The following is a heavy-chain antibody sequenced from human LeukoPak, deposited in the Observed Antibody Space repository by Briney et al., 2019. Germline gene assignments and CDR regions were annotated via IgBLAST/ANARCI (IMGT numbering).Heavy chain of an antibody. V-gene: IGHV4-31*03. CDR2: IYYSGST. J-gene: IGHJ5*02. CDR3: ARAPVAPAGADWVDP. CDR1: GGSISSGGYY. D-gene: IGHD2-21*01. Sequence: SETLSLTCTVSGGSISSGGYYCSWIRQHPGKGLEWIGYIYYSGSTYYNPSLKSRVTISVHTSKNQFSLMLSSVTAADTAVYYCARAPVAPAGADWVDPWGQGTLVTVSS.